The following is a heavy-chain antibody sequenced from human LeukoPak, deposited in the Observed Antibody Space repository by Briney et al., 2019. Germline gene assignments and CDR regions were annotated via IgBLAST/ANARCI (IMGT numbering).Heavy chain of an antibody. CDR2: IGSSGTGI. Sequence: GGSLRLSCVASGFTFSSYEMNWFRKAPGKGLEGVSYIGSSGTGIKYADSVKGRCTISRDNAKNSLYLQMNSLRAEDTAIYYCAREISGSSRGGYYWGQGTLVTVSS. D-gene: IGHD3-10*01. CDR1: GFTFSSYE. CDR3: AREISGSSRGGYY. J-gene: IGHJ4*02. V-gene: IGHV3-48*03.